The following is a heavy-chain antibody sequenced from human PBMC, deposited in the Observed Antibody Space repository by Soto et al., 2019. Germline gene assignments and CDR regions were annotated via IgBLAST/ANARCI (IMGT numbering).Heavy chain of an antibody. CDR2: ISGSGGST. CDR1: GFTFSSYA. J-gene: IGHJ4*02. CDR3: AKYFVGVVLMVYAIIDY. V-gene: IGHV3-23*01. Sequence: WGSLRLSCAASGFTFSSYAMSWVRQAPGKGLEWVSAISGSGGSTYYADSVKGRFTISRDNSKNTLYLQMNSLRAEDTAVYYCAKYFVGVVLMVYAIIDYWGQGTLVTVSS. D-gene: IGHD2-8*01.